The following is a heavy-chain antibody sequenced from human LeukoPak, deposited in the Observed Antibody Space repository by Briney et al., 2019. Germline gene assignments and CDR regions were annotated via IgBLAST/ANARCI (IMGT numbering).Heavy chain of an antibody. CDR2: IYSGGST. D-gene: IGHD4-17*01. CDR1: GFTVSSNY. CDR3: ARQTYGDYFDY. V-gene: IGHV3-66*04. J-gene: IGHJ4*02. Sequence: TGGSLRLSCAASGFTVSSNYMSWVRQAPGKGLEWVSVIYSGGSTYYADSVKGRFTISRDNSKNTLYLQMNSLRAEDTAVYYCARQTYGDYFDYWGQGTLVTVSS.